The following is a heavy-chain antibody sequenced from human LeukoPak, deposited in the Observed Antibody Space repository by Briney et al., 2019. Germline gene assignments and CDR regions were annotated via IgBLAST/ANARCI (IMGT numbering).Heavy chain of an antibody. CDR1: GGAFTSYA. CDR2: IIPILVIA. CDR3: ARRQEYYYGSGSYFH. Sequence: SGKASCKASGGAFTSYATGWGRQAPGQGREGRGRIIPILVIANTAQKFQGRGTITSDKSTSTASIELTSLRSETTAVYYVARRQEYYYGSGSYFHWGQGNLVTVSS. V-gene: IGHV1-69*04. D-gene: IGHD3-10*01. J-gene: IGHJ4*02.